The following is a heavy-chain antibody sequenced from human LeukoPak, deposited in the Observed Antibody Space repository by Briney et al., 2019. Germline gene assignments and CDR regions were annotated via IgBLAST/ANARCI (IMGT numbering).Heavy chain of an antibody. Sequence: PSETLSLTCTVSGGSITSYYWSWIRQPPGKGLEWVSSISSTSYIYYADSVKGRFTISRDNAKNSLYLQMNSLRADDTALYYCARDGAAGGHGVPHTWGQGTLVTVSS. CDR1: GGSITSYY. D-gene: IGHD4-17*01. J-gene: IGHJ5*02. CDR3: ARDGAAGGHGVPHT. V-gene: IGHV3-69-1*01. CDR2: ISSTSYI.